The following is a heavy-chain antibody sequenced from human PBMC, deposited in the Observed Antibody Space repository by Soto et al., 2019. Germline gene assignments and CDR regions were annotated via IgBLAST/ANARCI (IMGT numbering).Heavy chain of an antibody. J-gene: IGHJ3*02. CDR3: ARVERGTVTTVVDAFDI. V-gene: IGHV4-34*01. CDR2: MSHSGGT. D-gene: IGHD1-1*01. Sequence: QVQLQQWGAGLLKPSATLSLTCAVYGGFVSSGSYYWSWIRQPPGKGLEWVGEMSHSGGTHFNPYLKSRVTISVDTSKNQFSLKMSSVTAADTALYYCARVERGTVTTVVDAFDIWGPGTMVTVSS. CDR1: GGFVSSGSYY.